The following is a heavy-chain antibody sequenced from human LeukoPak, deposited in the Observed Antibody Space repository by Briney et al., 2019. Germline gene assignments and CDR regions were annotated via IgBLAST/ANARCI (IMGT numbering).Heavy chain of an antibody. Sequence: GESLKISCKGSGYSFTSHWIGWVRQMPGKGLEWMGVIYPGNSDTTYSPSFQGQVTISADKSITTAYLQWNSLTASDTAIFYCARQGGGKDTFDIWGQGTMVTVSS. D-gene: IGHD3-16*01. J-gene: IGHJ3*02. CDR2: IYPGNSDT. CDR3: ARQGGGKDTFDI. V-gene: IGHV5-51*01. CDR1: GYSFTSHW.